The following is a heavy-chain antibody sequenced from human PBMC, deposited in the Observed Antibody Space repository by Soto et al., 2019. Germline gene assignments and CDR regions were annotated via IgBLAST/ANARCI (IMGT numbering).Heavy chain of an antibody. V-gene: IGHV3-23*01. Sequence: GGSLRLSCATSGFSFSNYAMSWVRQAPGKGLEWVAGITSTGYTYYVESLKGRFTISRDNSKNTVSLQMNSLRAEDTAVYYCAKDLIDYSISYFDYWGQGTLVTVSS. D-gene: IGHD4-4*01. CDR1: GFSFSNYA. CDR2: ITSTGYT. J-gene: IGHJ4*02. CDR3: AKDLIDYSISYFDY.